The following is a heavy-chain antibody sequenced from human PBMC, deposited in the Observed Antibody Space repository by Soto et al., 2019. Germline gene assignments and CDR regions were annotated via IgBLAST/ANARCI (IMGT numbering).Heavy chain of an antibody. CDR1: SGSISSLNW. CDR3: ARVRTDNWFDR. CDR2: IDHSGST. D-gene: IGHD1-1*01. J-gene: IGHJ5*02. V-gene: IGHV4-4*02. Sequence: SETLSLTCAVSSGSISSLNWWSWVRQPPGKGLEWIGEIDHSGSTTYNSSLKSRVTLSVDKTKNQFSLNLSSVTAADTAVYFCARVRTDNWFDRWGQGTLVTVSS.